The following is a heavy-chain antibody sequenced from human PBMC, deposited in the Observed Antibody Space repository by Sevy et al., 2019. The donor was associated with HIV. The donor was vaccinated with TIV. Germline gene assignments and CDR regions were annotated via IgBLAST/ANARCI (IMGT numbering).Heavy chain of an antibody. Sequence: GGSLRLSCAASGFTFGNHAIHWVRQAPGKGLEWVSVISYSGGSTYYADSVRGQFTISRDNSKNTLYLQMNSLRVEDTAVYYCAKDRVSGTYYTGDFDYWGQGTLVTVSS. V-gene: IGHV3-23*01. J-gene: IGHJ4*02. CDR3: AKDRVSGTYYTGDFDY. CDR1: GFTFGNHA. D-gene: IGHD3-10*01. CDR2: ISYSGGST.